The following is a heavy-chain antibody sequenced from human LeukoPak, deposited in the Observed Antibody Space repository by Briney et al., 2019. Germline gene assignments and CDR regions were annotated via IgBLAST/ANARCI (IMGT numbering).Heavy chain of an antibody. CDR3: AKRIAAAGPYFDY. D-gene: IGHD6-13*01. Sequence: GGSLRLSCTASGFTLSSYAMSWVRQAPGEGLEWVSTISGSADNTNYAEAVKGRFTISRDNSKNTMYLQMNSLRADDTAVYYCAKRIAAAGPYFDYWGQGTLVTVSS. J-gene: IGHJ4*02. CDR2: ISGSADNT. V-gene: IGHV3-23*01. CDR1: GFTLSSYA.